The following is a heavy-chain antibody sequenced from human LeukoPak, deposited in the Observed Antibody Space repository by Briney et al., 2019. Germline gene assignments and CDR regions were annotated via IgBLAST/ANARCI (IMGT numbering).Heavy chain of an antibody. V-gene: IGHV1-2*02. J-gene: IGHJ5*02. Sequence: ASVKVSRKASGYTFTGYYMHWVRQAPGQGLEWMGWINPNSGGTNYAQKFQGRVTMTRDTSISTAYMELSRLRSDDTAVYYCARDQTYYYDSSGYYFGSWGQGTLVTVSS. D-gene: IGHD3-22*01. CDR3: ARDQTYYYDSSGYYFGS. CDR1: GYTFTGYY. CDR2: INPNSGGT.